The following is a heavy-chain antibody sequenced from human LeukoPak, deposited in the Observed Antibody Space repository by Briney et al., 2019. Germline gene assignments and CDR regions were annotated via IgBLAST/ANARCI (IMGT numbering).Heavy chain of an antibody. CDR1: GDSITNDNW. V-gene: IGHV4-4*02. CDR3: ARVDFYYDSSAYFYGWLDP. Sequence: SGTLSLTCTVSGDSITNDNWWSWVRQPPGKGLEWIGEIYHSGSTNYNPSLKSRVTISVDKSKNQFSLKLSSVTAADTAVYFCARVDFYYDSSAYFYGWLDPWGQGTLVTVSS. J-gene: IGHJ5*02. D-gene: IGHD3-22*01. CDR2: IYHSGST.